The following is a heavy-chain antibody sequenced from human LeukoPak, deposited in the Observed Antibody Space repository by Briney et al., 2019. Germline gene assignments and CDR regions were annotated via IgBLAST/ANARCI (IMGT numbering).Heavy chain of an antibody. J-gene: IGHJ4*02. CDR1: GITFSSYS. D-gene: IGHD3-10*01. CDR2: ISSSSSYI. CDR3: ARDRWYGSGRGTFDY. V-gene: IGHV3-21*01. Sequence: KPGGSLRLSCAASGITFSSYSMNWVRQAPGKGLEWVSSISSSSSYIYYADSVKGRFTISRDNAKNSLYLQMNSLRAEDTAVYYCARDRWYGSGRGTFDYWGQGTLVTVSS.